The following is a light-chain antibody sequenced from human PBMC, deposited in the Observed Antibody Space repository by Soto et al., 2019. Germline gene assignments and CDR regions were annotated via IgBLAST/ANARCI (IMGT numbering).Light chain of an antibody. V-gene: IGLV2-14*01. CDR2: DVS. CDR1: SSDVGGYNY. J-gene: IGLJ3*02. CDR3: TSYSSSSTRVV. Sequence: QSVLTQPASVSGSPGQSITIYCTGTSSDVGGYNYVSWYQQYPGKAPKLLIYDVSNRPSGVSNRFSGSKSGNTAYLTISGLQAEDEADYYCTSYSSSSTRVVFGTGTKLTVL.